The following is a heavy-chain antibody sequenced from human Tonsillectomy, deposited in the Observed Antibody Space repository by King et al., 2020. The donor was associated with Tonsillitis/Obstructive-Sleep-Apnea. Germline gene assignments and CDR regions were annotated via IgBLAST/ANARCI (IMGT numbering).Heavy chain of an antibody. V-gene: IGHV3-30*01. Sequence: QVQLVESGGGVVQPGRSLRLSCAASGFTLRSYAMHWVRQAPGKGLEWVALISYDGSHKYYADSVKGRFTISRDNSKNTLYLQMNSLRAEDTAVNYCARDRGYCSGGSCYGEGWFDPWGQGTLVTVSS. CDR2: ISYDGSHK. CDR3: ARDRGYCSGGSCYGEGWFDP. CDR1: GFTLRSYA. D-gene: IGHD2-15*01. J-gene: IGHJ5*02.